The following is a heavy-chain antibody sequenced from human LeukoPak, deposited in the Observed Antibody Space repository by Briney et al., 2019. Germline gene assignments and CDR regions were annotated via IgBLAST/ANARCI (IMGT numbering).Heavy chain of an antibody. CDR1: GFTFSDYY. CDR2: ISSSGSTI. V-gene: IGHV3-11*01. CDR3: ARHHYYGSGSYYLSVHFDY. Sequence: GGSLRLSCAASGFTFSDYYMSWIRQAPGKGLEWVSYISSSGSTIYYADSVKGRFTISRDNAKNSLYLQMNSLRAEDTAVYYCARHHYYGSGSYYLSVHFDYWGQGTLVTVSS. D-gene: IGHD3-10*01. J-gene: IGHJ4*02.